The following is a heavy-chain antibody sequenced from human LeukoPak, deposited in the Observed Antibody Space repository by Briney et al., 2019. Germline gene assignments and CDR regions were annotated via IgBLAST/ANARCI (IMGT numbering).Heavy chain of an antibody. Sequence: GGSLRLSCAASGFTFSHSAMSWVRQAPGKGLEWGSTLSGSGITTYYADSVKGRFTISRDNSKNTLYLQMNSLRAEDTAVYYCVKGIYSSGWSYFDYWGHGTLVTVSS. J-gene: IGHJ4*01. D-gene: IGHD6-19*01. CDR2: LSGSGITT. CDR3: VKGIYSSGWSYFDY. V-gene: IGHV3-23*01. CDR1: GFTFSHSA.